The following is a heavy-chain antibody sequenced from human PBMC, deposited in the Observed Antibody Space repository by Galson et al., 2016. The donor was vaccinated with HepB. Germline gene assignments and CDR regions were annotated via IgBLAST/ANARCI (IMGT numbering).Heavy chain of an antibody. J-gene: IGHJ4*02. V-gene: IGHV4-31*03. Sequence: SLTCTVSGGSIRSDGYFWSWIRQHPGKGLEWIGYIYHTGTTYYNPSLKSRVTISVDRSNNQFSLEVNSVTAADTAVYYCARDSVQFRGSDYWGRGTLVIVSS. CDR3: ARDSVQFRGSDY. CDR2: IYHTGTT. CDR1: GGSIRSDGYF. D-gene: IGHD3-10*01.